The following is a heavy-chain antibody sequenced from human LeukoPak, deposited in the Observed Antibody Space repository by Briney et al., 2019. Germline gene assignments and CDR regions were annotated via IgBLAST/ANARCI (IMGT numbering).Heavy chain of an antibody. J-gene: IGHJ4*02. CDR1: GGSISSSSYY. CDR2: IYYSGST. Sequence: PSETLSLTCTVSGGSISSSSYYWGWIRQPPGKGLEWIGSIYYSGSTYYNPSLKSRVTISVDTSENQFSLKLSSVTAADTAVYYCARDFGRYYGSGSYYNGGSFDYWGQGTLVTVSS. D-gene: IGHD3-10*01. V-gene: IGHV4-39*07. CDR3: ARDFGRYYGSGSYYNGGSFDY.